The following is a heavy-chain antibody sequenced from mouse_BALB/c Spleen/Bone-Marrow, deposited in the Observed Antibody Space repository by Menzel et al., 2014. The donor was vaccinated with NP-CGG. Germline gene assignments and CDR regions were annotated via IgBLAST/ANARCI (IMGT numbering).Heavy chain of an antibody. D-gene: IGHD2-14*01. CDR1: GYTFTDYV. V-gene: IGHV1-81*01. Sequence: QVPLQPSGLALEKPGASVKISCKASGYTFTDYVISWVKQRTGQDVEWIGDIYLRSGSTYYNEKFKGKAKLTAEKSSNTAYMQLSSLTSEDSAVYFCASRGEVRRHYYVLGHWGQGHPVPVSS. CDR3: ASRGEVRRHYYVLGH. CDR2: IYLRSGST. J-gene: IGHJ4*01.